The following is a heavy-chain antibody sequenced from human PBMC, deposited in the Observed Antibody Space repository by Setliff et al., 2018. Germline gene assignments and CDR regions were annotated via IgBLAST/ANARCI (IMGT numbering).Heavy chain of an antibody. CDR3: AKDRYSQSYDADYFDY. J-gene: IGHJ4*02. CDR1: GFVFGTYG. V-gene: IGHV3-30*02. Sequence: GESLKISCAASGFVFGTYGMHWVRQAPGKGLDWVASVRFDGTYKVYADSVKGRFTISRDNSENTLHLQMNGLRVEDTAIYYCAKDRYSQSYDADYFDYWGQGTLVTVSS. D-gene: IGHD1-26*01. CDR2: VRFDGTYK.